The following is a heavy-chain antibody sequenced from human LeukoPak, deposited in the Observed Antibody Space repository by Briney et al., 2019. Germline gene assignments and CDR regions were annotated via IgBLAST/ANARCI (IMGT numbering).Heavy chain of an antibody. CDR2: INKDGSEK. CDR1: GFTFTNYF. J-gene: IGHJ6*02. CDR3: ARAYLAIAVPALYGMDV. V-gene: IGHV3-7*02. D-gene: IGHD2-2*01. Sequence: GGSLRLSCAASGFTFTNYFMTWVRQAPGKGLEWVASINKDGSEKYYVASVKGRFTLSRDNAKNSLYLQMNSLRAEDTAVYYCARAYLAIAVPALYGMDVWGQGTTVTVSS.